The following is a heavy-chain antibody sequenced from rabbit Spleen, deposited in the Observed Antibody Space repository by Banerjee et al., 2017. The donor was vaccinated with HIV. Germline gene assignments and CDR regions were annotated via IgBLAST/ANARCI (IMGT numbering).Heavy chain of an antibody. D-gene: IGHD2-1*01. V-gene: IGHV1S47*01. CDR3: VRDLGYDDYSEKGYFNL. CDR1: GFDFSAYG. Sequence: QEQLVESGGGLVQPGGSLKLSCKASGFDFSAYGLSWVRQAPGKGLEWIGYIEPIFGRTYYASWVNGRFTISSHNAQNTLYLQLNSLTAADTATYFCVRDLGYDDYSEKGYFNLWGPGTLVTVS. J-gene: IGHJ4*01. CDR2: IEPIFGRT.